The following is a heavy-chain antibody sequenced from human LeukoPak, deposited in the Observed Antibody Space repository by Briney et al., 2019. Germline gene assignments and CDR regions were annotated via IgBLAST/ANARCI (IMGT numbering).Heavy chain of an antibody. Sequence: SETLSLTCTVSGGSISSYYWSWIRQPAGKGLEWIGRIYTSGSTNYNPSLKSRVTMSVDTSKNQFSLKLSSVTAADTAVYYCARGGVTPLWFGEISGWFDPRGQGTLVTVSS. CDR1: GGSISSYY. CDR2: IYTSGST. J-gene: IGHJ5*02. D-gene: IGHD3-10*01. V-gene: IGHV4-4*07. CDR3: ARGGVTPLWFGEISGWFDP.